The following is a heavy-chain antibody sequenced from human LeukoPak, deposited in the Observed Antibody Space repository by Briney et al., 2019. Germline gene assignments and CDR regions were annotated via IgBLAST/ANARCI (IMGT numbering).Heavy chain of an antibody. D-gene: IGHD6-19*01. CDR2: ISYDGTNK. J-gene: IGHJ4*02. V-gene: IGHV3-30*18. Sequence: PGRSLRLSCAASGFTFSNYGMHWVRQAPGKGLEWVAAISYDGTNKYYADSVKGRSTISRDNSKNTLYLQMNGLRAEDTAVFYCAKDLHGVADTSYYFDYWGRGTLVTVSP. CDR1: GFTFSNYG. CDR3: AKDLHGVADTSYYFDY.